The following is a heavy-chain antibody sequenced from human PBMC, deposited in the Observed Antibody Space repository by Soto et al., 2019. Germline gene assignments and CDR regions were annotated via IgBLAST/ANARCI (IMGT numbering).Heavy chain of an antibody. J-gene: IGHJ4*02. CDR1: GFTVSSYA. CDR3: AARPVSTLGPLDY. CDR2: ISGGDGNT. V-gene: IGHV3-23*01. D-gene: IGHD7-27*01. Sequence: PGGSLRLSCAASGFTVSSYAMSWVRQAPGKGLEWVSGISGGDGNTYYADSVKGRFAISRDNSKNTLYLQMNSLGVEDTAVYYCAARPVSTLGPLDYWGQGILVTVSS.